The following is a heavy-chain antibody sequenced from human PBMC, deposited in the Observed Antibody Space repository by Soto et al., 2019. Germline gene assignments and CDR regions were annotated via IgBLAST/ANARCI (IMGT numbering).Heavy chain of an antibody. CDR1: GGFVSSGSYY. V-gene: IGHV4-34*01. CDR2: MSHSGGT. CDR3: ARVERGTATTVVDAFDI. Sequence: QVQLQQWGAGLLKPSETLSLTCAVYGGFVSSGSYYWSCIRQPPGKGLEWIGEMSHSGGTHFNPSLTSRVTISVDTSKNQFSLKMSSVTAADTALYYCARVERGTATTVVDAFDIWGPGTMVTVSS. D-gene: IGHD1-1*01. J-gene: IGHJ3*02.